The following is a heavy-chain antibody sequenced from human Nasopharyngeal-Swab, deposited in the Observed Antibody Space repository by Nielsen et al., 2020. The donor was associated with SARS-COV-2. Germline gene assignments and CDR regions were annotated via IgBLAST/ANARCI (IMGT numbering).Heavy chain of an antibody. CDR3: ARDRDWELLRY. CDR2: IIPIFGTA. CDR1: GGTFSSNA. J-gene: IGHJ4*02. Sequence: SVKVSCKASGGTFSSNASSWVRQAPGQGREWMGGIIPIFGTANYAQKFQVRDTITADESTSTAYMELSSLRSEDTAVYYCARDRDWELLRYWGQGTLVTVSS. D-gene: IGHD1-26*01. V-gene: IGHV1-69*13.